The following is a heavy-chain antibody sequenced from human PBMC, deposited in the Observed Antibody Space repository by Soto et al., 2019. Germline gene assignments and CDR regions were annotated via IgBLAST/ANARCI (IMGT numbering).Heavy chain of an antibody. D-gene: IGHD2-15*01. V-gene: IGHV1-18*01. J-gene: IGHJ6*02. CDR1: GYTFTSYG. CDR3: ARFSGGSYNTYYFYYGMDV. CDR2: ISAYNGNT. Sequence: ASVKVSCKASGYTFTSYGISWVRQAPGQGLDWMGWISAYNGNTKYAQDRQGRVTMTTDTSTSTAYMELRSLRSDDTAVYYCARFSGGSYNTYYFYYGMDVWGQVTTVTVSS.